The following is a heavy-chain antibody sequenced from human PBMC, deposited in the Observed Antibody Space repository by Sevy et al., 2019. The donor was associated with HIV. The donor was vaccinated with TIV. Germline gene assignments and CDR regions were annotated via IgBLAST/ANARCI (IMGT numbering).Heavy chain of an antibody. V-gene: IGHV4-61*02. J-gene: IGHJ4*02. Sequence: SETLSLTCTVSGGSISSGNYYWSWIRQPAGKGLEWIGRIYTSGSTNYNPSLKSRVTISVDTSKNQFSLKLSSVTAADTVVYYCAGESGDCSSTSCYEGVFDYWGQGTLVTVSS. CDR3: AGESGDCSSTSCYEGVFDY. D-gene: IGHD2-2*01. CDR2: IYTSGST. CDR1: GGSISSGNYY.